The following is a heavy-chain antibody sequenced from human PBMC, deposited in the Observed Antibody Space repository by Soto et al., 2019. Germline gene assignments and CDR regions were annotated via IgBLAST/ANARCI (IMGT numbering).Heavy chain of an antibody. CDR2: INYTGRN. V-gene: IGHV4-59*08. Sequence: QVQLQESGPGLVKPSETRSLTCTVSGDSINGYYWSWIRQSPGNGLEWIAFINYTGRNSYNPSLKSRLTIPQDTSKNYFSLKLNPVTAADTAVYYCARHMNSYGNRAFDYLGQGALVPVFS. CDR3: ARHMNSYGNRAFDY. CDR1: GDSINGYY. D-gene: IGHD5-18*01. J-gene: IGHJ4*02.